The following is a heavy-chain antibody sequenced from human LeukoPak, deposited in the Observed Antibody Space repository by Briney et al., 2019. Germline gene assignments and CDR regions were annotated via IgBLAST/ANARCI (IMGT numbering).Heavy chain of an antibody. CDR1: GVSITTGSFY. D-gene: IGHD2-21*02. J-gene: IGHJ3*02. V-gene: IGHV4-61*02. CDR3: ARGGGDDAFDI. CDR2: VYTTGRT. Sequence: PSETLSLTCTVSGVSITTGSFYWSWIRQPAGKGLEWIGIVYTTGRTNYNRSLRSRTIISIDKSKNQLSLKLNSVTAADTAVYYCARGGGDDAFDIWGQGTMVTVSS.